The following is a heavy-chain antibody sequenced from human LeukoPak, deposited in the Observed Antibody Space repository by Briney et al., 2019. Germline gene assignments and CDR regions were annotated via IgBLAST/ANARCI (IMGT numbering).Heavy chain of an antibody. CDR2: INSDGSST. D-gene: IGHD3-10*01. V-gene: IGHV3-74*01. Sequence: PGGSLRLSCAASGFTFSSYWMHWVRQAPGKGLVWVSRINSDGSSTSYADSVKGRFTISRDNAKNTLYLQMNSLRAEDTAVYYCARAEELLLWFGELSSSHYYGMDVWGQGTTVTVSS. CDR3: ARAEELLLWFGELSSSHYYGMDV. CDR1: GFTFSSYW. J-gene: IGHJ6*02.